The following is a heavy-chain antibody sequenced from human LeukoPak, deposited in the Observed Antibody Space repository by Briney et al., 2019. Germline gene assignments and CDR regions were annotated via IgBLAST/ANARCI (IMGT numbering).Heavy chain of an antibody. CDR2: IIPIFGIA. Sequence: SVKVSCMASGGTFSSYAISWVRQAPGQGLEWMGRIIPIFGIANYAQKFQGRVTITADKSTSTAYMELSSLRSEDTAVYYCARSLGTTFGVDYWGQGTLVTVSS. J-gene: IGHJ4*02. V-gene: IGHV1-69*04. CDR3: ARSLGTTFGVDY. CDR1: GGTFSSYA. D-gene: IGHD1-1*01.